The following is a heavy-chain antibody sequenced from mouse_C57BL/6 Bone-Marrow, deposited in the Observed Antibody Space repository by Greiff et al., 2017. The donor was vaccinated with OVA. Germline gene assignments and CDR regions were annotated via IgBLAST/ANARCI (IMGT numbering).Heavy chain of an antibody. CDR1: GFNIKNTY. CDR3: ARDHYGYDDYYAMGY. J-gene: IGHJ4*01. CDR2: IDPANGNT. V-gene: IGHV14-3*01. Sequence: EVQLVESVAELVRPGASVKLSCTASGFNIKNTYMHWVKQRPEQGLEWIGRIDPANGNTKYAPKFQGKAPITADTSSNTAYLQLSSLTSEDTAIYYCARDHYGYDDYYAMGYWGQGTSVTVSS. D-gene: IGHD2-2*01.